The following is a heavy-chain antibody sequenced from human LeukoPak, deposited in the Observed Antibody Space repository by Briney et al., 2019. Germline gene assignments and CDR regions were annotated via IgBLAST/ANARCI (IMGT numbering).Heavy chain of an antibody. Sequence: SETLSLTCTVSGGSISSGDYYWSWIRQPPGKGLEWIGYIYYSGSTYYNPSLKSRVTISVDTSKNQFSLKLSSVTAADTAVYYCAREMLVAATPDYWGQGTLVTVSS. CDR2: IYYSGST. J-gene: IGHJ4*02. V-gene: IGHV4-30-4*01. CDR3: AREMLVAATPDY. D-gene: IGHD2-15*01. CDR1: GGSISSGDYY.